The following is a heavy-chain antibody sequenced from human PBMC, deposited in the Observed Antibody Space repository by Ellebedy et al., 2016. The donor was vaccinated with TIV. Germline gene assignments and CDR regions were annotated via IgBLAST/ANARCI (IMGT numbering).Heavy chain of an antibody. J-gene: IGHJ4*02. Sequence: AASVKVSCKASGGTFSSYAISWVRQAPGQGLEWMGRIIPILGIANYAQKFQGRVTITADKSTSTAYMELSSLRSEDTAVYYCARHQVRPIPTYYDFWSGYYTPYGALDYWGQGTLVTVSS. CDR3: ARHQVRPIPTYYDFWSGYYTPYGALDY. CDR1: GGTFSSYA. D-gene: IGHD3-3*01. V-gene: IGHV1-69*04. CDR2: IIPILGIA.